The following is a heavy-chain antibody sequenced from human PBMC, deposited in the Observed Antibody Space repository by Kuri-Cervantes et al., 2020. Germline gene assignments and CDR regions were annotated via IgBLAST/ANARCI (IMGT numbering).Heavy chain of an antibody. CDR1: GFTFSSYG. CDR2: ISYDGSNK. Sequence: GGSLRLSCAASGFTFSSYGMHWVRQAPGKGLEWVAVISYDGSNKYYADSVKGRFTISRDNSKNTLYLQMNSLRAEDTAVYYCAKDRALRDGSDYWGQGTLVTVSS. J-gene: IGHJ4*02. V-gene: IGHV3-33*05. CDR3: AKDRALRDGSDY. D-gene: IGHD1-26*01.